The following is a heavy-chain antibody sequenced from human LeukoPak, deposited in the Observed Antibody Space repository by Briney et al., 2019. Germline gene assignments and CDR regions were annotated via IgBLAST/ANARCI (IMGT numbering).Heavy chain of an antibody. CDR1: GFTFGDYA. V-gene: IGHV3-23*01. J-gene: IGHJ4*02. CDR3: AKDRGYTTGRDFDF. Sequence: GGSLRLSCTASGFTFGDYAMSWVRQAPGKGLEWVSVVSANGVSTLYANSVKGRFTISRDNFVNTLYLQMSSLRAEDTAVYYCAKDRGYTTGRDFDFWGQGALVTVSS. CDR2: VSANGVST. D-gene: IGHD3-10*01.